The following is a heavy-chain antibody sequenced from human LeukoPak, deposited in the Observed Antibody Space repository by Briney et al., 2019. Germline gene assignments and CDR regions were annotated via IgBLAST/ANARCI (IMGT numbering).Heavy chain of an antibody. CDR2: IGAYNGNT. D-gene: IGHD3-22*01. V-gene: IGHV1-18*01. J-gene: IGHJ3*02. CDR3: ARDRVTMIVVVGLSNAFDI. Sequence: ASVKVSCKASGYTFTSYGISWVRQAPGQGLEWMGWIGAYNGNTNYAQKFQGRVTMTTDTSTSTAYMELTSLRSDDTAVYYCARDRVTMIVVVGLSNAFDIWGQGTMVTVSS. CDR1: GYTFTSYG.